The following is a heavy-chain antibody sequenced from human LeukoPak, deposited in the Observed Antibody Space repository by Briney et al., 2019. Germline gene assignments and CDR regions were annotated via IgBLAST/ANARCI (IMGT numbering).Heavy chain of an antibody. V-gene: IGHV3-21*01. CDR2: ISSSSSYI. CDR1: GFTFSSYS. Sequence: GGSLRLSCAASGFTFSSYSMNWVRQAPGKGLEWISSISSSSSYIYYADSVKGRFTISRDNAKNSLYLQMNSLRAEDTAVYYFARAAPSSGWHRFHDNDAFDIWGQGTMVTVSS. D-gene: IGHD6-19*01. CDR3: ARAAPSSGWHRFHDNDAFDI. J-gene: IGHJ3*02.